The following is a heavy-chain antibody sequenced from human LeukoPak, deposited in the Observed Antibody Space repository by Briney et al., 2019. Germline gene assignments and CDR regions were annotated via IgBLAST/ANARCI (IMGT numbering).Heavy chain of an antibody. D-gene: IGHD6-13*01. V-gene: IGHV4-4*07. Sequence: KPSETLSLTCTVSGGSISSYYWSWIRQPAGKGLEWIGRIYTSGSTNYNPSLKSRVTMSVDTSKNQFSLKLSSVTAADTAVYYCAGDPGIAAAEDWFDPWGQGTLVTVSS. CDR3: AGDPGIAAAEDWFDP. CDR1: GGSISSYY. CDR2: IYTSGST. J-gene: IGHJ5*02.